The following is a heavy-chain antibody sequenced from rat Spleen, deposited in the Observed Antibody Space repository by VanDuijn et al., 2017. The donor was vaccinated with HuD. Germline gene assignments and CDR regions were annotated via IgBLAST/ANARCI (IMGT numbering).Heavy chain of an antibody. CDR1: GFTFSSFP. Sequence: EVQLVESGDGLVQPGRSMKLSCAASGFTFSSFPMAWVRQAPTKGLEWVATISSSGGRTYYRDSVRGRFTISRDNAKSTLYLQMNSLRSEDTATYFCTRMRHYFDNWGQGVMVTVSS. V-gene: IGHV5-46*01. J-gene: IGHJ2*01. CDR3: TRMRHYFDN. CDR2: ISSSGGRT.